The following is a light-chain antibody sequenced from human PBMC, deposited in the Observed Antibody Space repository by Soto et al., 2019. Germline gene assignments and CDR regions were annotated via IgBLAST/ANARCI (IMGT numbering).Light chain of an antibody. Sequence: EIVLTQSPGTLSLSPGARAPLSCRASQNVGSRYLAWYQQKPGQAPRLLIYGTSNRATGIPDRFSGSGSGTDFSLTISSLEPGDLAVYYCQQYGGSPRTFGQGTKVDIK. CDR2: GTS. J-gene: IGKJ1*01. V-gene: IGKV3-20*01. CDR1: QNVGSRY. CDR3: QQYGGSPRT.